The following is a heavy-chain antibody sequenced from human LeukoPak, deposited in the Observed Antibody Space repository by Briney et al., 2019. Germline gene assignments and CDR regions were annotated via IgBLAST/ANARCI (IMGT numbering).Heavy chain of an antibody. CDR2: INWSGGST. Sequence: GGSLRLSCAASGFTFDDYGMSWVRQAPGKGLEWVSGINWSGGSTGYTDPVKGRFTISRDNAKNSLYLQMNSLRAEDTALYYCARALRRYKYDYPSPDYWGQGTLVIVSS. V-gene: IGHV3-20*04. CDR3: ARALRRYKYDYPSPDY. CDR1: GFTFDDYG. J-gene: IGHJ4*02. D-gene: IGHD3-16*01.